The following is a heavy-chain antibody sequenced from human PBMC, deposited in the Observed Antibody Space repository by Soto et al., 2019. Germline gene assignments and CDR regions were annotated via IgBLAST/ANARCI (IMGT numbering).Heavy chain of an antibody. CDR2: IIPSLGIA. J-gene: IGHJ5*02. CDR3: AREVHPSTTVTTAGSWFDP. V-gene: IGHV1-69*08. Sequence: QVQLVQSWAEVKKPGSSVKVSCKAYGGTFSSYTISWVRQAPGQWLAWMGRIIPSLGIANYAQKFQGRVTITADKSTITSYMELSRLRSEDTAVYYCAREVHPSTTVTTAGSWFDPWGQGTLVTVSS. CDR1: GGTFSSYT. D-gene: IGHD4-17*01.